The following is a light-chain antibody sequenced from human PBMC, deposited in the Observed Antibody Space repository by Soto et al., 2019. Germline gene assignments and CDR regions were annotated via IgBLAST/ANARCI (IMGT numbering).Light chain of an antibody. Sequence: ALTQPASVSGSPGQSITISCTGTSSDVGGYNSVSWYRQDPGKAPKVMIYDVTNRPSGVSNRFSGSKSGNTASLTISGLQAEDEADYYCSSFTSSITYVFGTGTKVTVL. CDR2: DVT. CDR1: SSDVGGYNS. CDR3: SSFTSSITYV. J-gene: IGLJ1*01. V-gene: IGLV2-14*01.